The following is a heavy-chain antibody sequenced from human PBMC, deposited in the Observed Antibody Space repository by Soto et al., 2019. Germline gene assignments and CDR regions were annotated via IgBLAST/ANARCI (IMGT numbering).Heavy chain of an antibody. CDR2: IYHTGIT. D-gene: IGHD3-10*01. Sequence: QVQLQESGPGLVKPSGTLSLTCDVSSDSISRYNWWSWVRQPPGKGLEWIGEIYHTGITNYNPSHKSRDTLSVDKSKHQQCLKLRSVTAADTDVYCCARAAVRGVITLDSSGQGTLVPVSS. J-gene: IGHJ4*02. V-gene: IGHV4-4*01. CDR1: SDSISRYNW. CDR3: ARAAVRGVITLDS.